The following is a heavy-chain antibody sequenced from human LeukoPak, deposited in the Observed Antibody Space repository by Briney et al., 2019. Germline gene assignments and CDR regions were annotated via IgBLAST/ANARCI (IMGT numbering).Heavy chain of an antibody. CDR2: IRSKAYGGTT. Sequence: GGSLRLSCAASGFTFSSYAMSWVRQAPGKGLEWVGFIRSKAYGGTTEYGASVKGRFTISRDDSKSIAYLQMNSLKTEDTAVYYCSSREDTAMDTSFDYWGQGTLVTVSS. D-gene: IGHD5-18*01. J-gene: IGHJ4*02. V-gene: IGHV3-49*04. CDR1: GFTFSSYA. CDR3: SSREDTAMDTSFDY.